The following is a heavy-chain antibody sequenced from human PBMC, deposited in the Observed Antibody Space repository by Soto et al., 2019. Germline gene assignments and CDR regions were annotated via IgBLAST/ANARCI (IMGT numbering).Heavy chain of an antibody. CDR2: IIPIFGIP. V-gene: IGHV1-69*01. CDR3: TRGHGFNGASFDY. J-gene: IGHJ4*02. Sequence: QVQLVQSGAEVKKPGSSVKVSCKTSGGTFSSYSDSWVRQAPGQGLEWMGGIIPIFGIPTYAQKFQVRVTISADESTSTASMELSGLRSEDTAIYYCTRGHGFNGASFDYWGQGTLVTVSS. D-gene: IGHD2-8*01. CDR1: GGTFSSYS.